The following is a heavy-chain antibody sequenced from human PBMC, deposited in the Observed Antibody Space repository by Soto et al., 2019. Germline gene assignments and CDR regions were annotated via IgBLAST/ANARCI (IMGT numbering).Heavy chain of an antibody. CDR1: GGSFSGYY. V-gene: IGHV4-34*01. CDR3: ARGGDCSGGSCYYFT. Sequence: PSETLSLTCAVYGGSFSGYYWSWIRQPPGKGLEWTGEINHSGSTNYNPSLKSRVTISVDTSKNQFSLKLSSVTAADTAVYYCARGGDCSGGSCYYFTWGQGTLVTVSS. CDR2: INHSGST. J-gene: IGHJ5*02. D-gene: IGHD2-15*01.